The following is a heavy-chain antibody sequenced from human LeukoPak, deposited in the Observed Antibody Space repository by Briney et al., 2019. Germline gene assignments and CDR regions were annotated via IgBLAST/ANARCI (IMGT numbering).Heavy chain of an antibody. CDR2: ISISSVDS. V-gene: IGHV3-23*01. D-gene: IGHD3-10*01. J-gene: IGHJ5*02. CDR1: GFTFVTYA. Sequence: PGGSLRLSYAASGFTFVTYAMSWVRQAPGKGLEWVGGISISSVDSYYADSVKGRFSISRDDSKNTLYLQMDRLTDEDTAVYYCAKDRELLFAHCWFDLWGQGTLVTVSS. CDR3: AKDRELLFAHCWFDL.